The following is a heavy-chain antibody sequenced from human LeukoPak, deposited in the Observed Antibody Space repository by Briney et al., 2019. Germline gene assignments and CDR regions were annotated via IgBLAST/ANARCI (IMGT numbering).Heavy chain of an antibody. CDR2: INTDGSTT. Sequence: GGSLRLSCAASGFTSSNYWMHWVRQAPGKGLVWVSRINTDGSTTTYADSVKGRFTISRDNAKNTLYLQMNSLRAEDTAVYYCARAADYYASGIFYWGQGTLVTVSS. CDR3: ARAADYYASGIFY. CDR1: GFTSSNYW. J-gene: IGHJ4*02. V-gene: IGHV3-74*01. D-gene: IGHD3-10*01.